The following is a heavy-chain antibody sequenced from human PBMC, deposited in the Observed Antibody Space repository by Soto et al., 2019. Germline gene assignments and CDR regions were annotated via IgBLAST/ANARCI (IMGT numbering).Heavy chain of an antibody. D-gene: IGHD6-13*01. CDR3: TNGGRQQPPLD. CDR2: ISYDGSSK. Sequence: PGGSVRLSCAASGFTFSNYVMQWVRQAPGKGLEWVAVISYDGSSKFYADSEGRFTISRDNSKNTLYLQMNSLRAEDTAVYYCTNGGRQQPPLDWGQGTLVTVSS. CDR1: GFTFSNYV. J-gene: IGHJ4*02. V-gene: IGHV3-30*18.